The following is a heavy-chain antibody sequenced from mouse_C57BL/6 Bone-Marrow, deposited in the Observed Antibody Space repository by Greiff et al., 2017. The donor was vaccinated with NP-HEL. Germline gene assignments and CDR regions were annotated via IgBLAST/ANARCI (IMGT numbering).Heavy chain of an antibody. Sequence: QVQLKESGAELVRPGTSVKLSCKASGYTFTSYWMHWVKQRPGQGLEWIGVIDPSDSYTNYNQKFKGKATLTVDTSSSTAYMQLSSLTSEDSAVYYCVRPPSIYYYGSSYWFAYWGQGTLVTVSA. CDR1: GYTFTSYW. CDR3: VRPPSIYYYGSSYWFAY. CDR2: IDPSDSYT. J-gene: IGHJ3*01. D-gene: IGHD1-1*01. V-gene: IGHV1-59*01.